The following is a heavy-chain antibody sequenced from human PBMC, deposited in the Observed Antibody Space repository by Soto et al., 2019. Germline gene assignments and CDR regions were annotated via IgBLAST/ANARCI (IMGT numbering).Heavy chain of an antibody. CDR3: ARDGGGYNFFDY. Sequence: SETLSLPCTVSGGSVSSGSYYWSWIRQPPGKGLEWIGYIYYSGSTNYNPSLKSRVTISVDTSKNQFSLKLSSVTAADTAVYYCARDGGGYNFFDYWGQGTLVTVSS. D-gene: IGHD5-12*01. CDR2: IYYSGST. CDR1: GGSVSSGSYY. J-gene: IGHJ4*02. V-gene: IGHV4-61*01.